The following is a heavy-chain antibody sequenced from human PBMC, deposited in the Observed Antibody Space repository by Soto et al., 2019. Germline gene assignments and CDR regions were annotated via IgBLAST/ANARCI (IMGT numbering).Heavy chain of an antibody. J-gene: IGHJ6*02. V-gene: IGHV1-69*13. D-gene: IGHD2-2*02. CDR1: GGTFSSYA. Sequence: VASVKVSCKASGGTFSSYAISWVRQAPGEGLEWMGGIIPIFGTANYAQKSQGRVTITADESTSTAYMELSSLRSEDTAVYYCASSDIVVVPAAIRGNYGMDVWGQGTTVTVSS. CDR3: ASSDIVVVPAAIRGNYGMDV. CDR2: IIPIFGTA.